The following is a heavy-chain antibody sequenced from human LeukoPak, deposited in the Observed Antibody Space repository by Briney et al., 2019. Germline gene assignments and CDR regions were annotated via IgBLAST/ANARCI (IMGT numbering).Heavy chain of an antibody. D-gene: IGHD3-9*01. CDR3: ARGLQDDILTGVSCFDP. V-gene: IGHV3-30*04. Sequence: GGSLRLSCAASGFTFSSYTMHWVRQAPGKGLEWVAVISYDGSNKYYADSVKGRFTISRDNSKNTLYLQMNSLRAEDTAVYYCARGLQDDILTGVSCFDPWGQGTLVTVSS. CDR1: GFTFSSYT. CDR2: ISYDGSNK. J-gene: IGHJ5*02.